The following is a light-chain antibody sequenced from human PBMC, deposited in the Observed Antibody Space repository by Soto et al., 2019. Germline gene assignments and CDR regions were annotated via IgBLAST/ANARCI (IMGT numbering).Light chain of an antibody. Sequence: HSVLTQPRSVSGSPGQSVTISCTGTSSDVGTYNFVSWYQQHPGKAPKFMIYDVTKRPSGVPDRFSGSKSGNTASLTISGLQAEHEADYYCCSYVGSYTSYVFGTGTKLTVL. V-gene: IGLV2-11*01. CDR1: SSDVGTYNF. CDR2: DVT. CDR3: CSYVGSYTSYV. J-gene: IGLJ1*01.